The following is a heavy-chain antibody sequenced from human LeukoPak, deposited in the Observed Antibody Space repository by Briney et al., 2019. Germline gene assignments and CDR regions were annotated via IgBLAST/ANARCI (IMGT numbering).Heavy chain of an antibody. CDR1: GGPISSYY. CDR3: ARGTAQTVNTYAFDM. Sequence: ASETLSLTCTVSGGPISSYYWSWIRQPPGKGLDWIGYVYYSGSTNYNPSLKSRVIISVDTSKNQFFLNLISVTAADTAVYYCARGTAQTVNTYAFDMWGQGTMVTVSS. CDR2: VYYSGST. D-gene: IGHD4-17*01. V-gene: IGHV4-59*01. J-gene: IGHJ3*02.